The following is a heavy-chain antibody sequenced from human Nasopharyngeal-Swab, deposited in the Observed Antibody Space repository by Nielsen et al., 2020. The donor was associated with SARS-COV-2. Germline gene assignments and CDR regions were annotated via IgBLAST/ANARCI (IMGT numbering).Heavy chain of an antibody. CDR3: AREALKELLWFGESSSYYGMDV. CDR1: GGSISSGGYY. J-gene: IGHJ6*02. CDR2: IYYSGST. Sequence: SETLSLTCTVSGGSISSGGYYWSWIRQHPGKGLEWIGYIYYSGSTYYNPSLKSRVTISVDTSKNQFSLKLCSVTAADTAVYYCAREALKELLWFGESSSYYGMDVWGQGTTVTVSS. D-gene: IGHD3-10*01. V-gene: IGHV4-31*03.